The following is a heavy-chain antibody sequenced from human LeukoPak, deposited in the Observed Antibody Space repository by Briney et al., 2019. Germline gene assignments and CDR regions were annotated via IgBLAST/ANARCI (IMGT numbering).Heavy chain of an antibody. Sequence: PGGSLRLSCAASGFTFSKYWMSWVRQAPGKGLEGVANIKQEGSEKYYVDSVKGRFTISRDNAKNSLYLQMNSLRAEDTAVYYCASTYVVVTAVHDAFHIWGQGTMVTVSS. CDR1: GFTFSKYW. CDR2: IKQEGSEK. J-gene: IGHJ3*02. D-gene: IGHD2-21*02. CDR3: ASTYVVVTAVHDAFHI. V-gene: IGHV3-7*01.